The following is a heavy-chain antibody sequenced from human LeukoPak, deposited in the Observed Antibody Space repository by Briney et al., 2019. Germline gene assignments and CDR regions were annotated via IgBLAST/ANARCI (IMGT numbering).Heavy chain of an antibody. CDR2: MNPNSGNT. CDR3: ARVPTQRITMVRGVIDY. Sequence: ASVKVSCKASGYTFTSYDINWVRQATGQGLEWMGWMNPNSGNTGYAQKFQGRVTMTRNTSISTAYMKLSSLRSEDTAVYYCARVPTQRITMVRGVIDYWGQGTLVTVSS. J-gene: IGHJ4*02. D-gene: IGHD3-10*01. CDR1: GYTFTSYD. V-gene: IGHV1-8*01.